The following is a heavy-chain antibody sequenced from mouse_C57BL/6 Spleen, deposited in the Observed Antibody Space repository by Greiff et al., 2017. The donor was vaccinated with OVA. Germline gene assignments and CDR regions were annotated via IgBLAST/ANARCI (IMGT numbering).Heavy chain of an antibody. CDR2: IYPGDGDT. D-gene: IGHD1-1*01. V-gene: IGHV1-80*01. J-gene: IGHJ1*03. CDR1: GYAFSSYW. CDR3: ARGITTAYWYFDV. Sequence: QVQLQQSGAELVKPGASVKISCKASGYAFSSYWMNWVKQRPGKGLEWIGQIYPGDGDTNYNGKFKGKATLTADTSSSTAYMQLSSLTSEDSAVYFCARGITTAYWYFDVWGTGTTVTVSS.